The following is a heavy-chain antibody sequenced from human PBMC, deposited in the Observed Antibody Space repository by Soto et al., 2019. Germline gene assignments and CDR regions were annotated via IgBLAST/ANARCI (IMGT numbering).Heavy chain of an antibody. Sequence: SVKVSCKASGGTFNSYAISWVRQAPGQGLEWMGGIIPIFGTADYAQKFQGRITITADESTSTAYMELSSLRSEDTAVYYCASHWGQAKRYYYYGMVVWGQGTTVTVSS. CDR1: GGTFNSYA. CDR2: IIPIFGTA. D-gene: IGHD7-27*01. CDR3: ASHWGQAKRYYYYGMVV. J-gene: IGHJ6*02. V-gene: IGHV1-69*13.